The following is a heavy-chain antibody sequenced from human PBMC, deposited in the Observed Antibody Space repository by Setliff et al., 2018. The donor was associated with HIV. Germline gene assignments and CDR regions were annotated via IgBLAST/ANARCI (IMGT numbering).Heavy chain of an antibody. CDR1: GFTFSAYS. D-gene: IGHD6-19*01. CDR3: AKDYSSGWFDY. CDR2: ISTSGNFI. V-gene: IGHV3-21*06. Sequence: GGSLRLSCAASGFTFSAYSMNWVRQVPGKGLEWVSCISTSGNFIYYADSVKGRFTVSRDNAKNSLYLQMNSLRAGDTAVYYCAKDYSSGWFDYWGQGTLVTVSS. J-gene: IGHJ4*02.